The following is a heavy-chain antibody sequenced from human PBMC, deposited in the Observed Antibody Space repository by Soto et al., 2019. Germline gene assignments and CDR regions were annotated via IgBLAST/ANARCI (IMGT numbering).Heavy chain of an antibody. V-gene: IGHV3-30-3*01. CDR3: ARDPYSSSWYSAFDI. J-gene: IGHJ3*02. Sequence: HPGGSLRLSCASSGFTFSSYAMHWVRQAPGKGLEWVAVISYDGSNKYYADSVKGRFTISRDNSKNTLYLQMNSLRAEDTAVYYCARDPYSSSWYSAFDIWGQGTMVTVSS. D-gene: IGHD6-13*01. CDR2: ISYDGSNK. CDR1: GFTFSSYA.